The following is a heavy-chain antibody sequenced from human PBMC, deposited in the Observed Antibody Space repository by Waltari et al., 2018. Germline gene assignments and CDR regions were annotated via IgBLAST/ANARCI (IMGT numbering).Heavy chain of an antibody. CDR2: ISFDGGQK. V-gene: IGHV3-30*17. CDR1: GFPFSLCP. Sequence: QSVASVGGVVQLGRSMPVVCDASGFPFSLCPLNLARQAPGKVLEWVAAISFDGGQKSYADSVRGRFTIARDNSKSTVNVEMNSLRPEDTAMYYCARGMRSGSGYFYYYLDVWGKGTTVTVSS. J-gene: IGHJ6*03. D-gene: IGHD6-25*01. CDR3: ARGMRSGSGYFYYYLDV.